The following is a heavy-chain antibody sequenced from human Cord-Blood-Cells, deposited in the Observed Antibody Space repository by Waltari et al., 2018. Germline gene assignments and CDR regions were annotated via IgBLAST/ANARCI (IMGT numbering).Heavy chain of an antibody. CDR2: ISAYNGNT. J-gene: IGHJ6*03. CDR1: GYTFTSYG. CDR3: ARDLREGATYYDFWSGYPGYMDV. D-gene: IGHD3-3*01. Sequence: QVQLVQSGAEVKKPGASVTVSCKASGYTFTSYGISWVRQAPGQGLEWMGWISAYNGNTNYAQKLQGRVTMTTDTSTSTAYMELRSLRSDDTAVYYCARDLREGATYYDFWSGYPGYMDVWGKGTTVTVSS. V-gene: IGHV1-18*04.